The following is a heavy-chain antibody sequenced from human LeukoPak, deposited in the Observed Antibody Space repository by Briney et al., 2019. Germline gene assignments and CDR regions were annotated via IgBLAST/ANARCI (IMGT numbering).Heavy chain of an antibody. D-gene: IGHD6-13*01. V-gene: IGHV3-66*02. CDR3: ARGDSSSWKNYYYYYGMDV. J-gene: IGHJ6*02. CDR1: GFTFSSYA. CDR2: IYSGGST. Sequence: GGSLRLSCAASGFTFSSYAMSWVRQAPGKGLEWVSVIYSGGSTYYADSVKGRFTISRDNSKNTLYLQMNSLRAEDTAVYYCARGDSSSWKNYYYYYGMDVWGQGTTVTVSS.